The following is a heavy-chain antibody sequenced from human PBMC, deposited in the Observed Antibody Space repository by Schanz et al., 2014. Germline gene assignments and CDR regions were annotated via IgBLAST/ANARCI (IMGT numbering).Heavy chain of an antibody. CDR2: MSWNAGSL. V-gene: IGHV3-9*01. CDR1: GFVLRTFA. J-gene: IGHJ1*01. D-gene: IGHD2-2*01. Sequence: EVHLLESGGGLVQPGGSLRLSCAASGFVLRTFAMNWVRRPQGKGLEWVSGMSWNAGSLGYGDSVKGRFTISRDNAKNSLYLQMNSLRAEDTALYYCARDTAQSCIGPSCFEYFQHWGQGALVTVSS. CDR3: ARDTAQSCIGPSCFEYFQH.